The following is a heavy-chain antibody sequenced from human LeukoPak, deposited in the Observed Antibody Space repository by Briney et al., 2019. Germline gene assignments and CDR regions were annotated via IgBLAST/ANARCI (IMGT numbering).Heavy chain of an antibody. Sequence: SETLSLTCAAYGGSFSGYYWSWIRQPPGKGLEWIGEINHSGSTNYNPSPKSRVTISVDTSKNQFSLKLSSVTAADTAVYYCARARPVKTRIVLVVYASFDYWGQGTLVTVSS. CDR3: ARARPVKTRIVLVVYASFDY. CDR2: INHSGST. CDR1: GGSFSGYY. D-gene: IGHD2-8*02. J-gene: IGHJ4*02. V-gene: IGHV4-34*01.